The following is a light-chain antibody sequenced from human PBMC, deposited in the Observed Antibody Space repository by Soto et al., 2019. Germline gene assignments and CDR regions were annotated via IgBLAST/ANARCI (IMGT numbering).Light chain of an antibody. CDR1: QSVSSN. J-gene: IGKJ1*01. CDR2: GAS. V-gene: IGKV3-15*01. CDR3: QQYNNWWT. Sequence: EIVMTQSPATLSVSPGERATLSCRASQSVSSNLAWYQQKPGQAPRLLIYGASTRATGIPARFSGSGSGTEFTLTISSLQSEHFAFYYCQQYNNWWTFGQGTKVEIK.